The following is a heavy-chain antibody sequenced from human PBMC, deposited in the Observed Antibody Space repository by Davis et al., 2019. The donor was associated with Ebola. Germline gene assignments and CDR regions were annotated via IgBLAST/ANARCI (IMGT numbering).Heavy chain of an antibody. CDR1: GDSVSSAG. CDR3: VRGWGRSGLDV. J-gene: IGHJ6*02. V-gene: IGHV6-1*01. D-gene: IGHD3-16*01. CDR2: TYYSSSKWYN. Sequence: HSQTLSLTCAISGDSVSSAGWNWIRQSPSRGLEWLGRTYYSSSKWYNDYAVSVKSRITINPDTSKNQFSLQLNSVTPEDTAVYYCVRGWGRSGLDVWGQGTTVTVSS.